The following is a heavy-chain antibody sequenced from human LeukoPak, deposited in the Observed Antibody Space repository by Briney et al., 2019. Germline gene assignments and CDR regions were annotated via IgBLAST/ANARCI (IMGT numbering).Heavy chain of an antibody. CDR3: ARTKRGYSYGYDAKSGYYYYMDV. CDR1: GGSFSGYY. V-gene: IGHV4-34*01. Sequence: SETLSLTCAVYGGSFSGYYWSWIRQPPGKGLEWIGEVNHSGSTNYNPSLKSRVTISVDTSKNQFSLKLSSVTAADTAVYYCARTKRGYSYGYDAKSGYYYYMDVWGKGTTVTVSS. J-gene: IGHJ6*03. CDR2: VNHSGST. D-gene: IGHD5-18*01.